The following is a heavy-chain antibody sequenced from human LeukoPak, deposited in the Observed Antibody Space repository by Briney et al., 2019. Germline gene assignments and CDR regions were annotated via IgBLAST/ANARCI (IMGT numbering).Heavy chain of an antibody. V-gene: IGHV3-23*01. CDR3: AKGGDGDYAFHC. CDR1: GFTFSSYA. J-gene: IGHJ4*02. CDR2: ISGSGGST. Sequence: AGGSLRLSCAASGFTFSSYAMSWVRQAPGKGLEWVSAISGSGGSTYYADSVKGRFTISRDNSKNTLYLQMNSLRAEDTAVYYCAKGGDGDYAFHCWGQGTLVTVSS. D-gene: IGHD4-17*01.